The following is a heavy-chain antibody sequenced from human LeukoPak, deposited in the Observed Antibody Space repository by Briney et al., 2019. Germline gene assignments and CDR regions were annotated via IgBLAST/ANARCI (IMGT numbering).Heavy chain of an antibody. CDR2: IYYSGST. Sequence: SETXXLXCTVSGGSISSXXYYWGWXRQPPGXXXXXIGSIYYSGSTSYNPSLNSRVAISVDTSKNQFSLKLSSVTAADTAVYYCARYTYYYDSSGYFPRGKDWFDPWGQGTLVTVSS. D-gene: IGHD3-22*01. J-gene: IGHJ5*02. CDR3: ARYTYYYDSSGYFPRGKDWFDP. V-gene: IGHV4-39*07. CDR1: GGSISSXXYY.